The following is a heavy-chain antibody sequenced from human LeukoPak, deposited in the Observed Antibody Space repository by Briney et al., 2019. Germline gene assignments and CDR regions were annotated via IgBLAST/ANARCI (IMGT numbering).Heavy chain of an antibody. CDR3: AREDDDSGEIDY. Sequence: PGRSLRLSCAASGFTFSSYGMHWVRQAPGKGLEWVAVISYDGSNKYYADSVKGRFTISRDNSKNTLYLQMNSLRAEDTAVYYCAREDDDSGEIDYWGQGTLVTVSS. CDR2: ISYDGSNK. D-gene: IGHD3-22*01. J-gene: IGHJ4*02. CDR1: GFTFSSYG. V-gene: IGHV3-30*03.